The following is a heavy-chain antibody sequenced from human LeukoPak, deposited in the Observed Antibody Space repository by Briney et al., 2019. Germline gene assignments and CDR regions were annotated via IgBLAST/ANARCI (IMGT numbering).Heavy chain of an antibody. Sequence: PGGSLRLSCAAPGFTFSSFGMHWVRQAPGKGLEWMAFILYDGTNKYYADSVKGRFTISRDNSKNTLYLQMNSLRPEDRAVYYCAKPQDYRSAHIWADFEYWGQGTLVTVSS. J-gene: IGHJ4*02. CDR3: AKPQDYRSAHIWADFEY. D-gene: IGHD6-19*01. CDR1: GFTFSSFG. CDR2: ILYDGTNK. V-gene: IGHV3-30*02.